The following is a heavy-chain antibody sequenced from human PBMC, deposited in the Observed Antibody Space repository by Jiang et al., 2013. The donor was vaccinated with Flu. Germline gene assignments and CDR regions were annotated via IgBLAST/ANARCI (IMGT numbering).Heavy chain of an antibody. CDR2: INLKAGVA. CDR1: GYTFSDYD. CDR3: ACTVTKYYFDY. Sequence: GAEVKKPGASVRVSCKPSGYTFSDYDLHWVRQAPGEGLEWMGWINLKAGVANYAQNFQGRVTMTWDASISAAYMELSSLRSEDTAVYYCACTVTKYYFDYWGQGTLVTVSS. V-gene: IGHV1-2*02. D-gene: IGHD4-17*01. J-gene: IGHJ4*02.